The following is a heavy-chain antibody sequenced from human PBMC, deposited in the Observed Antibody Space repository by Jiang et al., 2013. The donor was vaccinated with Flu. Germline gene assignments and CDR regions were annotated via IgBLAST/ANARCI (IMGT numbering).Heavy chain of an antibody. CDR2: IYYSGST. CDR1: GGSISSSSYY. D-gene: IGHD2-15*01. J-gene: IGHJ4*02. CDR3: ASIVVVVAATELRDY. Sequence: KPSETLSLTCTVSGGSISSSSYYWGWIRQPPGKGLEWIGSIYYSGSTYYNPSLKSRVTISVDTSKNQFSLKLSSVTAADTAVYYCASIVVVVAATELRDYWGQGTLVTVSS. V-gene: IGHV4-39*01.